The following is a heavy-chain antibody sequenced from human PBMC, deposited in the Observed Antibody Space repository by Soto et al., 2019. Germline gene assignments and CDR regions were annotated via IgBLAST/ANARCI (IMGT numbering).Heavy chain of an antibody. Sequence: HEHLVQSGAEVKRPGASVKVSCKASGYSFTGYYIHWVRQAPGQGLEWMGWINPDSGATNYAQNFQGRVTLTSDTSISTASMDLTSLTSDDTAVYYCARVDYGTGGYPFPYFDYWGQGTLVIVSS. D-gene: IGHD2-8*02. CDR1: GYSFTGYY. V-gene: IGHV1-2*02. J-gene: IGHJ4*02. CDR3: ARVDYGTGGYPFPYFDY. CDR2: INPDSGAT.